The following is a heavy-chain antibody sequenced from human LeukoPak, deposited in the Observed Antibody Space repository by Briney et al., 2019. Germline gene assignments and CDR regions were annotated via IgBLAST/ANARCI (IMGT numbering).Heavy chain of an antibody. CDR2: ISSGSSHI. V-gene: IGHV3-21*01. CDR1: GFTFNTYN. Sequence: PGGSLRLSCAASGFTFNTYNMNWVRQAPGKGLEWVSLISSGSSHIYYADSVKGRFTISRDNAKNSLYLQMNSLRVEDTAVYYCARDAQVAFWSGYYSYFHYWGQGTPLTVSS. J-gene: IGHJ4*02. CDR3: ARDAQVAFWSGYYSYFHY. D-gene: IGHD3-3*01.